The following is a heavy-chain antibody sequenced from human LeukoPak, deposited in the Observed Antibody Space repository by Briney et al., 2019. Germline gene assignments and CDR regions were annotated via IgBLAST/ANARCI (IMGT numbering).Heavy chain of an antibody. D-gene: IGHD4-17*01. J-gene: IGHJ4*02. CDR1: GFTFSSYA. V-gene: IGHV3-30-3*01. CDR3: AKDASTVTLHADY. CDR2: ISYDGSNK. Sequence: PGGSLRLSCAASGFTFSSYAMHWVRQAPGKGLEWVAVISYDGSNKYYADSVKGRFTISRDNSKNTLYLQMNSLRVEDTAVYYCAKDASTVTLHADYWGQGTLVTVSS.